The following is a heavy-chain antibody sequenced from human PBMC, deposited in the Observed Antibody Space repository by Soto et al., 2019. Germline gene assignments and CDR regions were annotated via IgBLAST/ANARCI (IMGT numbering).Heavy chain of an antibody. CDR2: INAGNGNT. J-gene: IGHJ4*02. Sequence: ASVKVSCKASGYTFTSYAMHWVRQAPGQRLEWMGWINAGNGNTKYSQKFQGRVTITRDTSASTAYMELSSLRSEDTAVYYCARDTAAAGIFDYWGQGTLVTVSS. CDR1: GYTFTSYA. V-gene: IGHV1-3*01. CDR3: ARDTAAAGIFDY. D-gene: IGHD6-13*01.